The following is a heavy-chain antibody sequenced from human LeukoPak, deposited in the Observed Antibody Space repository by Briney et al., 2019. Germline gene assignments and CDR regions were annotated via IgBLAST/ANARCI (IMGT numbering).Heavy chain of an antibody. CDR2: ISGSGGST. J-gene: IGHJ4*02. Sequence: PGGSLRLSCAASGFTFSSYAMSWVRQAPGKGLEWVSAISGSGGSTYYADSVKGRFTISRDNAKNSLYLQMNSLRAEDTAVYYCARGSGATSVDYWGQGTLVTVSS. CDR3: ARGSGATSVDY. CDR1: GFTFSSYA. V-gene: IGHV3-23*01. D-gene: IGHD1-26*01.